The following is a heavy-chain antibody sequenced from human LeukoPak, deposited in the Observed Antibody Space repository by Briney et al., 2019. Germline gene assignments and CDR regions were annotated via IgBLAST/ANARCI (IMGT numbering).Heavy chain of an antibody. CDR1: GFTFSSYS. CDR2: ISSSSSYI. V-gene: IGHV3-21*01. J-gene: IGHJ4*02. Sequence: GGSLRLSCAASGFTFSSYSMKWVRQAPGKGLEWVSSISSSSSYIYYADSAKGRFTISRDNAKNSLYLQMNSLRAEDTAVYYCARDLLADDYWGQGTLVTVSS. CDR3: ARDLLADDY. D-gene: IGHD2-15*01.